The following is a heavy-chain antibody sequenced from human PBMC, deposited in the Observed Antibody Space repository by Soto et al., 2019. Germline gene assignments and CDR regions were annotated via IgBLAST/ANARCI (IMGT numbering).Heavy chain of an antibody. CDR2: IWYDGSNK. D-gene: IGHD6-13*01. CDR3: ARWGIAAGDY. Sequence: QVQLVESGGGVVQPGRSLRLSCAASGFTFSSYGMHWVRQAPGKGLEWVAVIWYDGSNKYYADSVKGRFTISRDYSKNTLYLQMNSLRAEDTAVYYCARWGIAAGDYWGQGTLVTVSS. J-gene: IGHJ4*02. V-gene: IGHV3-33*01. CDR1: GFTFSSYG.